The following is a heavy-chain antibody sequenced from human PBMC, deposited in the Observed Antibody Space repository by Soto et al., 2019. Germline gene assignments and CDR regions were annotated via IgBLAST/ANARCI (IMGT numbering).Heavy chain of an antibody. D-gene: IGHD1-7*01. CDR3: ARGLNWNYGGWFDP. Sequence: GASLKVACKTAGYTFSSYAISCGRQTHGQGLELMGGIIPIFGTANYAQKFQGRVTITADESTSTAYMELSSLRSEDTAVYYCARGLNWNYGGWFDPWGQGTLVTSPQ. CDR1: GYTFSSYA. J-gene: IGHJ5*02. V-gene: IGHV1-69*13. CDR2: IIPIFGTA.